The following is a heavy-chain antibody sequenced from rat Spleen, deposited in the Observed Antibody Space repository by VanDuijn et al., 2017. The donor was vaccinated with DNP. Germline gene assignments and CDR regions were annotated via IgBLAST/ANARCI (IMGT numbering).Heavy chain of an antibody. CDR1: GFSLTSYS. CDR3: IRDGGGNWFAY. CDR2: IWYDGDT. J-gene: IGHJ3*01. Sequence: QVQLKESGPGLVQPSETLSLTCTVSGFSLTSYSVSWVRQPSGKGPEWTGRIWYDGDTAYNAGFKSRLSISRDTSTNQVFLKMTSLQTDDTGTYYCIRDGGGNWFAYWGQGTLVTVSS. V-gene: IGHV2-63*01. D-gene: IGHD1-11*01.